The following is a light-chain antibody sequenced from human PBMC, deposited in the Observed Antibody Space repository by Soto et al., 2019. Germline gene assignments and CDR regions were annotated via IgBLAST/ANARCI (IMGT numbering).Light chain of an antibody. J-gene: IGKJ5*01. CDR2: GAS. CDR1: QSVSSD. Sequence: IVMTQSPATLSVSPGERATLSCRASQSVSSDLAWYHQKPGQAPRLLIYGASTRATGIPARFSGSGSGTEFTLTISSLQSEDFAVYYCHQYDNWPKTFGQGTRLEIK. CDR3: HQYDNWPKT. V-gene: IGKV3-15*01.